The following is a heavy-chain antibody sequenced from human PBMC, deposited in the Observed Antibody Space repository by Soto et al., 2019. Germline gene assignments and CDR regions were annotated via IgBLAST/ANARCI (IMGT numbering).Heavy chain of an antibody. CDR2: IYYSGST. D-gene: IGHD6-19*01. CDR3: ASKYSSGWYYFDY. Sequence: SETLSLTCTVSGGSISSSSYYWGWIRQPPGKGLEWIGSIYYSGSTYHNPSLKSRVTISVDTSKNQFSLKLSSVTAADTAVYYCASKYSSGWYYFDYWGQGTLVTVSS. J-gene: IGHJ4*02. V-gene: IGHV4-39*01. CDR1: GGSISSSSYY.